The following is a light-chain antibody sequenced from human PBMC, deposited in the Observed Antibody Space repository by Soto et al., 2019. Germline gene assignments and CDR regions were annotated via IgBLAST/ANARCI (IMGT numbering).Light chain of an antibody. J-gene: IGKJ5*01. CDR3: QQYGSSPIT. V-gene: IGKV3-15*01. Sequence: EIVMTQSPATLSVSPGERATLSCRASQSVSSDLAWYQQKPGQAPRLLIYDASTRATGIPVRFSGSGSASEFILTISSLEPEDFAVYYCQQYGSSPITFGQGTRLEI. CDR1: QSVSSD. CDR2: DAS.